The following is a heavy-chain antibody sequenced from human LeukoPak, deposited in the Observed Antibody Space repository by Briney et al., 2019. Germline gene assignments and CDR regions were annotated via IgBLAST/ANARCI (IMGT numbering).Heavy chain of an antibody. CDR1: GYTFAGYY. D-gene: IGHD3-22*01. J-gene: IGHJ4*02. Sequence: GASVKVSCKASGYTFAGYYMHWVRQAPGQGLEWMGWINPNSGGTNYAQKFQGRVIMTRDTSISTAYMELSRLRSDDTAVYYCARVRYYYDSSGPQGFDYWGQGTLVTVSS. CDR3: ARVRYYYDSSGPQGFDY. CDR2: INPNSGGT. V-gene: IGHV1-2*02.